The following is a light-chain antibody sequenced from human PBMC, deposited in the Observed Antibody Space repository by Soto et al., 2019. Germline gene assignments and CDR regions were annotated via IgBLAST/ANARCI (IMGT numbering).Light chain of an antibody. CDR2: GAS. J-gene: IGKJ1*01. CDR1: QSVSTNY. Sequence: EIVMTQSPGTLSLSPGERATLSCRASQSVSTNYVAWYQQKPGQAPRLLIYGASSRASGIPDRFRGSGSGTDFTLTISRLEPEDFAVYYCQQYANSHGTFGQGSKVDI. V-gene: IGKV3-20*01. CDR3: QQYANSHGT.